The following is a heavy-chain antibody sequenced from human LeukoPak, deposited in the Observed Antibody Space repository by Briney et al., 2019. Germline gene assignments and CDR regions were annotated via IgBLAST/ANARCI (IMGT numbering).Heavy chain of an antibody. CDR1: GFTFSSYS. V-gene: IGHV3-48*04. J-gene: IGHJ3*02. CDR3: ARAEDIVVVPAATDDAFDI. D-gene: IGHD2-2*01. CDR2: ISSSSSTI. Sequence: GGSLRLSCAASGFTFSSYSMNWVRQAPGKGLEWVSYISSSSSTIYYADSMKGRFTISRDNAKNSLYLQMNSLRAEDTAVYYCARAEDIVVVPAATDDAFDIWGQGTMVTVSS.